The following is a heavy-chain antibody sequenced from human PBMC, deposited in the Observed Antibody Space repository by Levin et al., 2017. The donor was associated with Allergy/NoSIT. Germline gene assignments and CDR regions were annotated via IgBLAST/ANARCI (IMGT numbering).Heavy chain of an antibody. CDR3: ARGGQYYDYWSGYYDN. Sequence: ASVKVSCKASGYSFSGYDFNWVRQAPGQGLEWMGWMNPNSGNTGFAQKFQARVTMTWNTSINTAYLELSSLRSEDTAVYYCARGGQYYDYWSGYYDNWGQGTLVTVSS. V-gene: IGHV1-8*01. J-gene: IGHJ4*02. D-gene: IGHD3-3*01. CDR1: GYSFSGYD. CDR2: MNPNSGNT.